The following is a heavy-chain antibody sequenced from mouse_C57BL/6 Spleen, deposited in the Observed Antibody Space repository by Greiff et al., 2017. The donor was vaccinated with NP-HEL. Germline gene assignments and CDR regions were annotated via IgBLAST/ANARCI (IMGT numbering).Heavy chain of an antibody. V-gene: IGHV1-80*01. Sequence: QVQLQQSGAELVKPGASVKISCKASGYAFSSYWMNWVKQRPGKGLEWIGQIYPGDGDTNYNGKFKGKATLTADKSSSTAYMQLSSLTSEDSAVYFCARFDRYHYYAMDYWGQGTSVTVSS. D-gene: IGHD2-12*01. CDR2: IYPGDGDT. CDR1: GYAFSSYW. J-gene: IGHJ4*01. CDR3: ARFDRYHYYAMDY.